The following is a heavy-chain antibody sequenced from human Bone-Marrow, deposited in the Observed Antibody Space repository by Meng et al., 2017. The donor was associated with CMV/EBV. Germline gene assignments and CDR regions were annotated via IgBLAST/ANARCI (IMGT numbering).Heavy chain of an antibody. J-gene: IGHJ6*02. V-gene: IGHV4-38-2*01. Sequence: ETLSLTCRVSGHSITSDYFWGWVRQPPGKGLEWIGINDSGSTYYNPSLKSRVAISVDTSGTQFSLTLTSVTAADTAVYYCVRHIIVVPARGYGVDVWGQGTTVTVSS. D-gene: IGHD2-15*01. CDR3: VRHIIVVPARGYGVDV. CDR2: INDSGST. CDR1: GHSITSDYF.